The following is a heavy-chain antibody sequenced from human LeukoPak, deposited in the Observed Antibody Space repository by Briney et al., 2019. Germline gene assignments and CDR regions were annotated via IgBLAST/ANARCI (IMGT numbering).Heavy chain of an antibody. CDR3: AKGGIKRFGMVPDWFDP. Sequence: GGSLRLSCAASGFTFSNYAMSCVRQAPGKGLEWGSSIVASGASTFHAAPVKGRFIISRDISKNTLYLQMTSLSAEDTAIYYCAKGGIKRFGMVPDWFDPWGQGTLVTVSS. V-gene: IGHV3-23*01. J-gene: IGHJ5*02. CDR1: GFTFSNYA. CDR2: IVASGAST. D-gene: IGHD3-3*01.